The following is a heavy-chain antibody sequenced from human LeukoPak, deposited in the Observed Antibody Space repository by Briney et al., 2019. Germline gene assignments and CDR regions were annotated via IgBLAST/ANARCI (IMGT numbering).Heavy chain of an antibody. D-gene: IGHD5-24*01. V-gene: IGHV1-69*13. CDR3: ARVDRDGYNQLDY. Sequence: GVSVKVSCKASGGTFSSYAISWVRQAPGQGLGWMGGIIPIFGTANYAQKFQGRVTITADESTSTAYMELSSLRSEDTAVYYCARVDRDGYNQLDYWGQGTLVTVSS. CDR1: GGTFSSYA. CDR2: IIPIFGTA. J-gene: IGHJ4*02.